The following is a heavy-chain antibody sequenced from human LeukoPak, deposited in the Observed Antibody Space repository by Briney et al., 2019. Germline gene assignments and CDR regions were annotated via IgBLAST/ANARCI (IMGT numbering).Heavy chain of an antibody. CDR3: ARDPSVVPAAVNWFDP. CDR2: IGSTGTYI. J-gene: IGHJ5*02. CDR1: GFTFSSYS. D-gene: IGHD2-2*01. V-gene: IGHV3-21*01. Sequence: GGSLRLSCAASGFTFSSYSMNWVRQAPGKGLEWVSSIGSTGTYIYYADSVKGRFTISRDNAKNSLYLQMNSLRAEDTAVYYCARDPSVVPAAVNWFDPWGQGTLVTVSS.